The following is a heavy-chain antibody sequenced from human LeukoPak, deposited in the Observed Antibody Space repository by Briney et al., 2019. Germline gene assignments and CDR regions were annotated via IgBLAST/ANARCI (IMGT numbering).Heavy chain of an antibody. CDR3: ARVRTGYYDILTGYYTQGEFDY. D-gene: IGHD3-9*01. CDR2: IYHSGST. V-gene: IGHV4-39*07. J-gene: IGHJ4*02. CDR1: GGSISSSSYY. Sequence: PSETLSLTCTVSGGSISSSSYYWGWIRQPPGKGLEWIGSIYHSGSTYYNPSLKSRVTISVDTSKNQFSLKLSSVTAADTAVYYCARVRTGYYDILTGYYTQGEFDYWGQGTLVTVSS.